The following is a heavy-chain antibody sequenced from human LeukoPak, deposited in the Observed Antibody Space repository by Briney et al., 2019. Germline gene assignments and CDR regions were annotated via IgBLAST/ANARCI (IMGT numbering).Heavy chain of an antibody. CDR3: ARDYYGSGSYYYYYFDY. J-gene: IGHJ4*02. V-gene: IGHV1-46*01. CDR1: GYTFTSYY. Sequence: GASVKVSCKASGYTFTSYYMHWVRQAPGQGLEWMGIINPSGGSTSYAQKFQGRVTMTRDTSTGTVYMELSSLRSEDTAVYYCARDYYGSGSYYYYYFDYWGQGTLVTVSS. D-gene: IGHD3-10*01. CDR2: INPSGGST.